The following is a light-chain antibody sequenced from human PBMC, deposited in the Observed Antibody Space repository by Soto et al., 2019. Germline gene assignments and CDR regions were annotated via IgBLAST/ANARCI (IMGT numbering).Light chain of an antibody. CDR2: GAS. J-gene: IGKJ1*01. V-gene: IGKV3-15*01. CDR1: QSVSSY. Sequence: EIVFTQSPSTLSVSPGERATLSCRASQSVSSYLAWYQQKPGQAPRLLIYGASTRATGIPARFSGSGSGTEFTLSINSLQSEDFAVYYCQEYDNWPPEGTFGQGTKVDIK. CDR3: QEYDNWPPEGT.